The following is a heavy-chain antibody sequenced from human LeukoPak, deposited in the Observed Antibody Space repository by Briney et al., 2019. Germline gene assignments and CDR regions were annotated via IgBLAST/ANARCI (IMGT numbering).Heavy chain of an antibody. CDR2: INWNGGST. J-gene: IGHJ6*02. CDR1: GFTFSSYG. D-gene: IGHD3/OR15-3a*01. CDR3: ARVTGTGSPPYYYYYGMDV. Sequence: GGSLRLSCAASGFTFSSYGMSWVRQAPGKGLEWVSGINWNGGSTGYADSVKGRFTISRDNAKNSLYLQMNSLRAEDTALYYCARVTGTGSPPYYYYYGMDVWGQGTTVTVSS. V-gene: IGHV3-20*04.